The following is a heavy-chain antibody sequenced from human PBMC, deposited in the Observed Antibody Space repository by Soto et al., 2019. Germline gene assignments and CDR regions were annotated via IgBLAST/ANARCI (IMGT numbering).Heavy chain of an antibody. J-gene: IGHJ5*02. CDR1: GGSISSGGYY. CDR2: IYYSGST. V-gene: IGHV4-31*03. CDR3: ARMVTKNWFDP. D-gene: IGHD2-21*02. Sequence: SETLSLTCTVSGGSISSGGYYWSWIRQHPGEGLEWIGYIYYSGSTYYNPSLKSRVTISVDTSKNQFSLKLSSVTAADTAVYYCARMVTKNWFDPWGQGTLVTVSS.